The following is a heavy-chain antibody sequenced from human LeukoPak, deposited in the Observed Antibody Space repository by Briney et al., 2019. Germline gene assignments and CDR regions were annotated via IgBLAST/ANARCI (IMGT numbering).Heavy chain of an antibody. CDR2: IYYSGST. CDR1: GGSISSYY. D-gene: IGHD5-18*01. V-gene: IGHV4-59*08. CDR3: ARNSYGYDSASDY. Sequence: SETLSLTCTVSGGSISSYYWSWIRQPPGKGLEWIGYIYYSGSTNYNPSLKSRVTISVDTSKNQFSLKLSSVTAADTAVYYCARNSYGYDSASDYWGQGTLVTVSS. J-gene: IGHJ4*02.